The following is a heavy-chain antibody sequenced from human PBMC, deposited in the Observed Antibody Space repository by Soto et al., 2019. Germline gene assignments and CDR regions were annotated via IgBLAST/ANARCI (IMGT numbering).Heavy chain of an antibody. D-gene: IGHD1-1*01. Sequence: SETLSLTCTVSVGSINSYYWSWIRQPPGKGLEWIGYVYYSGSTNYNPSLKSRVTISVDRSKNQFSLKVKSVTAADTAMYYCARGKEMATTPFEYWGQGSLVTVSS. J-gene: IGHJ4*02. CDR3: ARGKEMATTPFEY. CDR2: VYYSGST. CDR1: VGSINSYY. V-gene: IGHV4-59*01.